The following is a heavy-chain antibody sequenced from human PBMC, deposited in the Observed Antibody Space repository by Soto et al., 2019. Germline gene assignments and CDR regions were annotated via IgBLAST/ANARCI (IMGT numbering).Heavy chain of an antibody. CDR1: GFTFSSYG. J-gene: IGHJ4*02. V-gene: IGHV3-30*18. CDR2: ISYDGSNK. CDR3: AKETLGYCSSGSCRIDY. D-gene: IGHD2-15*01. Sequence: GWSLRLSCAASGFTFSSYGMHWVRQAPGKGLEWVAVISYDGSNKYYADSVKGRFTISRDNSKNTLYLQMNSLRAEDTAVYYCAKETLGYCSSGSCRIDYWGQGTLVTVSS.